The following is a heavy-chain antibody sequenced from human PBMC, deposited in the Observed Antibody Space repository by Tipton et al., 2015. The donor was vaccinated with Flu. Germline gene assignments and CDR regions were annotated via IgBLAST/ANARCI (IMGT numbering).Heavy chain of an antibody. Sequence: QLVQSGAEVKKPGESLKISCKGSGYSFTSNWIGWVRQMPGKGLEWMGIIYPGDSDTRYSPSFRGQVTISADKSISTAYLQWSSLKASDTAIYYCARKTNYYTSGLDPWGQGTLVTVSS. CDR3: ARKTNYYTSGLDP. CDR1: GYSFTSNW. D-gene: IGHD3-3*01. CDR2: IYPGDSDT. J-gene: IGHJ5*02. V-gene: IGHV5-51*01.